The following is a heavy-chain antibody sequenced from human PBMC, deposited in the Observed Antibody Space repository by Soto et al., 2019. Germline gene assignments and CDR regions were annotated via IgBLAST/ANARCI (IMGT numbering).Heavy chain of an antibody. J-gene: IGHJ4*02. CDR3: AKASGKCSSVSCYFSEFYY. D-gene: IGHD2-2*03. Sequence: EVQLLESGGGLVQPGGSLRLPCAASGFTFSTYAMSWVRQAPGKGLEWVSSISGSGRSTYYADSVKGRFTISRDNSKNTLFLQMNGLRAEDTAVYYCAKASGKCSSVSCYFSEFYYWGQGTLVTVSS. V-gene: IGHV3-23*01. CDR1: GFTFSTYA. CDR2: ISGSGRST.